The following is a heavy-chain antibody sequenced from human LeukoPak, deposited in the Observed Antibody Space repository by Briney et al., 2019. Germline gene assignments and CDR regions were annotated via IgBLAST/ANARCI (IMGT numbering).Heavy chain of an antibody. Sequence: GASVKVSCKASGGTFSSYAISWVRQAPGQGLEWMGGIIPIFGTANYAQKFQGRVTITADKSTSTAYMELSSLRSEDTAVYYCARDCPNDLWSGCKSPWGQGTLVTVSS. CDR3: ARDCPNDLWSGCKSP. CDR1: GGTFSSYA. D-gene: IGHD3-3*01. CDR2: IIPIFGTA. V-gene: IGHV1-69*06. J-gene: IGHJ5*02.